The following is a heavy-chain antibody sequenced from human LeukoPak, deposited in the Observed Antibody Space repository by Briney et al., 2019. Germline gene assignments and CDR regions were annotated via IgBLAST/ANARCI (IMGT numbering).Heavy chain of an antibody. CDR1: GGSFSGYY. D-gene: IGHD3-22*01. CDR2: INHSGST. V-gene: IGHV4-34*01. J-gene: IGHJ4*02. CDR3: ARFPYYDSSGYYGRNFDY. Sequence: SETLSLTCAVDGGSFSGYYWSWIRQPPGKGREWIGEINHSGSTNYTPSLKSRVTISVDTSKNQFSLKLSSVTAADTAVYYCARFPYYDSSGYYGRNFDYWGQGTLVTVSS.